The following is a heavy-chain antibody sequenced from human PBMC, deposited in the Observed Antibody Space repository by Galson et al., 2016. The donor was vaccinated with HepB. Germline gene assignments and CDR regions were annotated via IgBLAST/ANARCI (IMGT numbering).Heavy chain of an antibody. CDR3: LAGTGGWFDP. J-gene: IGHJ5*02. CDR2: IYYSGST. D-gene: IGHD1-1*01. CDR1: GGSIRSSSSSY. V-gene: IGHV4-39*07. Sequence: SETLSLTCTVSGGSIRSSSSSYWGWVRQSPGKGLEWIGSIYYSGSTYYNSSLKSRVTISLDTSKNEFSLRLTSVTAADTAVNYSLAGTGGWFDPWGQGTLVTVSS.